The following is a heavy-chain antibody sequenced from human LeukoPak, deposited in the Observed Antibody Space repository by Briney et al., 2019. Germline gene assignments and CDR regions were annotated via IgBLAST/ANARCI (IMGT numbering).Heavy chain of an antibody. D-gene: IGHD2-2*01. Sequence: ASVKVSCKASGYTSTGYYMHWVRQDPRQGLQWMGWINPNTGGTDYAQKFQGRVTMTRDTSISTVYMELSSLRSDDTAVYYCARADSVPAGDYHYWYMDVWGKGTTVTVSS. J-gene: IGHJ6*03. CDR2: INPNTGGT. V-gene: IGHV1-2*02. CDR1: GYTSTGYY. CDR3: ARADSVPAGDYHYWYMDV.